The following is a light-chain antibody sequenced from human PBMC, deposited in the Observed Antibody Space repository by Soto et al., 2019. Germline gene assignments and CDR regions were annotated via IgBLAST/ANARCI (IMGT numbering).Light chain of an antibody. J-gene: IGLJ3*02. CDR2: NKN. CDR3: ASWDDTMNGWV. V-gene: IGLV1-44*01. Sequence: QSVLTQPASASGTPGQRITISCSGSNSSIGSNNVNWYQQFPGTAPKVLIYNKNQRPSGVPDRFSGSKSGTSASLAISGLQAEDEADYYCASWDDTMNGWVFGGGTKVTVL. CDR1: NSSIGSNN.